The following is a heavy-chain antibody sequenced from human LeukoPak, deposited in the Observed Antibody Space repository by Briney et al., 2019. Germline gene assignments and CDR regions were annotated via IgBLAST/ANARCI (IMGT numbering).Heavy chain of an antibody. J-gene: IGHJ4*02. Sequence: PGGSLRLSCAASRFTFGNYWMSWVRQAPGKGLEWVSGISDNEGRTYYTDSVKGRFTISRDKTKNTVFLQMHNLRADDTAVYFCARHDSFIPYWGQGALVTVSS. CDR1: RFTFGNYW. CDR2: ISDNEGRT. D-gene: IGHD5-18*01. V-gene: IGHV3-23*01. CDR3: ARHDSFIPY.